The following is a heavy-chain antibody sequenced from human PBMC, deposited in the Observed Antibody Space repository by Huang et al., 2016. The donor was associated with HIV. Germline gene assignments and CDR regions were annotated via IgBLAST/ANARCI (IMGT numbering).Heavy chain of an antibody. Sequence: QVQLVESGGGVVQPGRSLRLSCAASGFTLSDYAIHWVRQAPGKGLGWVGLISYEGNDKFYSDSVRGRFTISRDNFNNTLYLQMNSLRHEDTALYYCARFGKRLPMLRGEDVIGDIWGQGTMVIVSS. J-gene: IGHJ3*02. V-gene: IGHV3-30-3*01. CDR3: ARFGKRLPMLRGEDVIGDI. CDR1: GFTLSDYA. CDR2: ISYEGNDK. D-gene: IGHD3-10*01.